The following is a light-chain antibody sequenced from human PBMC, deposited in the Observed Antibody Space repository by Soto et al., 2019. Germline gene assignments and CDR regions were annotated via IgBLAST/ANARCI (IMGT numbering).Light chain of an antibody. J-gene: IGKJ1*01. CDR2: GAS. CDR1: QSVSSSY. V-gene: IGKV3-20*01. CDR3: QQYDSSPWT. Sequence: DIVLTQSPGTLSLSPGERATLSCRASQSVSSSYLAWYQQKPGQAPRLLIYGASSMATGIPDRFSGSGSGTDFTLTISRLEPEDFAVYYCQQYDSSPWTFGQGTKVEIK.